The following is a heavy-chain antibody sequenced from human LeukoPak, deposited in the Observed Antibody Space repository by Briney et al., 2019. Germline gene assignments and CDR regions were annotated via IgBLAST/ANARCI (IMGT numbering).Heavy chain of an antibody. V-gene: IGHV1-69*13. D-gene: IGHD6-19*01. J-gene: IGHJ4*02. CDR1: GGTFSSYA. CDR2: IIPIFGTA. CDR3: ARGGSLAVAPHQYYFDY. Sequence: ASVKVSCKASGGTFSSYAISWVRRAPGQGLEWMGGIIPIFGTADYAQKFQGRVTITADESTSTAYMELSSLRSEDTAVYYCARGGSLAVAPHQYYFDYWGQGTLVTVSS.